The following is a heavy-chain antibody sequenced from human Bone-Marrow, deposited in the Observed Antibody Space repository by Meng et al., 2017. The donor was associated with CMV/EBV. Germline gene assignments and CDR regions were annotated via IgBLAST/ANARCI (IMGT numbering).Heavy chain of an antibody. D-gene: IGHD3-10*01. CDR3: ARGLWFGELPPWFDP. J-gene: IGHJ5*02. CDR2: IYYSGST. V-gene: IGHV4-59*01. CDR1: GGSLSAYY. Sequence: GSLRLSCTVSGGSLSAYYWNWMRQPPGKGLEWIGFIYYSGSTTYNASLKSRVTMSINTSKNQFSLKLSSVTAADTAVYYCARGLWFGELPPWFDPWGQGTLVTVSS.